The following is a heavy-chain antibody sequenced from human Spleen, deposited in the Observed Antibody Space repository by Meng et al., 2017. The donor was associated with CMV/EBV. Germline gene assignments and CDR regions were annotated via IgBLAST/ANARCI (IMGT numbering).Heavy chain of an antibody. Sequence: ETLSLTCGVYGGSLSGYYWSWVRQAPGKGLEWVSAISATGGGTYYADSVKGRVSISRDNSKNTLYLQMHSLSAEDTAVYYCAKVPIPDDSGDYFFDYWGHGTLVTVSS. D-gene: IGHD4-17*01. CDR2: ISATGGGT. CDR1: GGSLSGYY. CDR3: AKVPIPDDSGDYFFDY. J-gene: IGHJ4*01. V-gene: IGHV3-23*01.